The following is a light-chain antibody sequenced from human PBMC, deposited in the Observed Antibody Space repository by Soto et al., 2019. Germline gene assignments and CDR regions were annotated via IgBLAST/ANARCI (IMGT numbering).Light chain of an antibody. CDR2: EVS. Sequence: QSALTQPASVSGSPGQSITISCTGTRSDVGCYNYVSWYQQHPGKAPKLIIYEVSNRPSGVSFRFSGSKSGNTASLTVSGLQAEDEADYYCSSYTTITALVVFGGGTKLTVL. V-gene: IGLV2-14*01. CDR1: RSDVGCYNY. CDR3: SSYTTITALVV. J-gene: IGLJ2*01.